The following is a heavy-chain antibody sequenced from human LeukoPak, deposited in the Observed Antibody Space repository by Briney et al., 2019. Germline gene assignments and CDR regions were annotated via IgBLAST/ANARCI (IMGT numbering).Heavy chain of an antibody. CDR3: ARGIAVAGPLDAFDI. D-gene: IGHD6-19*01. J-gene: IGHJ3*02. V-gene: IGHV1-18*01. CDR2: ISAYNGNT. Sequence: ASVKVSCKASGYTFTSYGISWVRQAPGQGLEWMGWISAYNGNTNYAQKLQGRVTMTTDTSTSTAYMELRSLRSDDTAVYYCARGIAVAGPLDAFDIWGQGTMVTVSS. CDR1: GYTFTSYG.